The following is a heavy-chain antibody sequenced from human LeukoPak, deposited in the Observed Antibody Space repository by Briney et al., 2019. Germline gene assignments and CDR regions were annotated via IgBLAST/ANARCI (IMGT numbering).Heavy chain of an antibody. CDR3: ARRGYGDYTNGFDY. J-gene: IGHJ4*02. V-gene: IGHV5-10-1*01. CDR2: IDPSDSYT. Sequence: GESLRISCKGSGYSFTSYWISWVRQMPGKGLEWRGRIDPSDSYTNYSTSFQGHVTISADKSISTAYLQWSSLKASDTAMYYCARRGYGDYTNGFDYWGQGTLVTVSS. D-gene: IGHD4-17*01. CDR1: GYSFTSYW.